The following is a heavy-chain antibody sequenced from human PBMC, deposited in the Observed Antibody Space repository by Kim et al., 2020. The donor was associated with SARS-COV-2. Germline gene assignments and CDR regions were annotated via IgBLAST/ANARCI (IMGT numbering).Heavy chain of an antibody. CDR2: ISSSSSYI. CDR1: GFTFSSYS. Sequence: GGSLRLSCAASGFTFSSYSMNWVRQAPGKGLEWVSSISSSSSYIYYADSVKGRFTISRDNAKNSLYVQMNSLRAEDTAVYYCASSRIVPAAITGYYYYGMDVWGQGTTVTVSS. J-gene: IGHJ6*02. V-gene: IGHV3-21*01. CDR3: ASSRIVPAAITGYYYYGMDV. D-gene: IGHD2-2*02.